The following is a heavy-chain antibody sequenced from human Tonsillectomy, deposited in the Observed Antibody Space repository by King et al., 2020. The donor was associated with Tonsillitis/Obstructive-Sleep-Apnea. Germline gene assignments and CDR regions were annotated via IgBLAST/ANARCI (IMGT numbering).Heavy chain of an antibody. CDR2: LSSISSYI. CDR3: ARDSRVVAATRNDY. D-gene: IGHD2-15*01. Sequence: EVQLVQSGGGLVKPGGSLRLSCASSGFTFRSYSMNWVRQAPGKGLEWVASLSSISSYIYYADSVKGRFTITGDNAKNSLYLQMNSLRAEDTAVYYCARDSRVVAATRNDYWGQGTLVTVSS. CDR1: GFTFRSYS. J-gene: IGHJ4*02. V-gene: IGHV3-21*01.